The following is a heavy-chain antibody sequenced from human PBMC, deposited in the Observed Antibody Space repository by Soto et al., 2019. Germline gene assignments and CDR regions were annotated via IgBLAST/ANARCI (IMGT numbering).Heavy chain of an antibody. J-gene: IGHJ5*01. Sequence: SETLSLTCTVSVDSITTYYWSWIRQPPGKGLEWIGYIYYSGSTNYNPSLKSRVTISENTSKNQFYLKLSSVTAADTAVYYCARALTLAHWFDFSGQGTLVTVSS. V-gene: IGHV4-59*01. CDR1: VDSITTYY. CDR2: IYYSGST. CDR3: ARALTLAHWFDF. D-gene: IGHD3-10*01.